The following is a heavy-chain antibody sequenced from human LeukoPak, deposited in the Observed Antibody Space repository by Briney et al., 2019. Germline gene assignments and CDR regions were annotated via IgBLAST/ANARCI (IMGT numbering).Heavy chain of an antibody. Sequence: ASVKVSCKASGYSFTSYGINWVRQAPGQGLEWMGWISAYNGHTNYAQKFHDRVTMTTDTSTSTAYMELRSLRSDDTAVYYCARGGLTYYYGSGSYRFDPWAREPWSPSPQ. D-gene: IGHD3-10*01. V-gene: IGHV1-18*01. CDR3: ARGGLTYYYGSGSYRFDP. CDR2: ISAYNGHT. CDR1: GYSFTSYG. J-gene: IGHJ5*02.